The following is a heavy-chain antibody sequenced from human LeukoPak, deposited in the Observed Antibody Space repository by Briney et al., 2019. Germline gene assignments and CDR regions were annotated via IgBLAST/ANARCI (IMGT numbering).Heavy chain of an antibody. CDR3: ARSGDSSGWYSYY. Sequence: SETLSLTCTVSGGAISSYYWSWIRQPPGKGLEWIGYIYNSGSTNYNPSLKSRVTISADTSKNQFSPKLSSVTTADTAVYYCARSGDSSGWYSYYWGQGTLVTVSS. J-gene: IGHJ4*02. CDR2: IYNSGST. CDR1: GGAISSYY. D-gene: IGHD6-19*01. V-gene: IGHV4-59*01.